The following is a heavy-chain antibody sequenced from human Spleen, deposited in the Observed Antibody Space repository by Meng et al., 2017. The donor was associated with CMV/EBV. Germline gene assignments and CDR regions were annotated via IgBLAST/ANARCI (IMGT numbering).Heavy chain of an antibody. D-gene: IGHD6-13*01. V-gene: IGHV3-21*01. J-gene: IGHJ4*02. CDR3: ASSQQLAGDY. CDR1: GFTFSSYS. Sequence: LSCAASGFTFSSYSMNWVRQAPGTGLEWVSSISSSSSYIYYADSVKGRFTISRDNAKNSLYLQMNSLRAEDTAVYYCASSQQLAGDYWGQGTLVTVSS. CDR2: ISSSSSYI.